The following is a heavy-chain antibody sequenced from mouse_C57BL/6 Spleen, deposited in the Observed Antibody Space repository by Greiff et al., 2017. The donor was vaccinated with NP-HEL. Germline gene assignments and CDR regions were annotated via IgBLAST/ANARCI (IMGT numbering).Heavy chain of an antibody. V-gene: IGHV3-6*01. CDR2: ISYDGSN. CDR1: GYSITSGYY. Sequence: EVQLLESGPGLVKPSQSLSLTCSVTGYSITSGYYWNWIRQFPGNKLEWMGYISYDGSNNYNPSLKNRISITRDTSKNQFFLKLNSVTTEDTATYYCARDVYSCYAMDYWGQGTSVTVSS. J-gene: IGHJ4*01. CDR3: ARDVYSCYAMDY.